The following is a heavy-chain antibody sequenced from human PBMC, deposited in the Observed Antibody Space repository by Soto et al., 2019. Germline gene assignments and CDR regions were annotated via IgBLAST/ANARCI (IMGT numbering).Heavy chain of an antibody. CDR1: SVSNAW. D-gene: IGHD4-17*01. J-gene: IGHJ4*02. CDR2: IKSKTDGGTT. Sequence: SVSNAWMNWVRPAPGKGLEWVGRIKSKTDGGTTDYAAPVKGRFTISRDDSKNTLYLQMNSLKTEDTAVYYCTTDDYGFDYWGQGTLVTVSS. CDR3: TTDDYGFDY. V-gene: IGHV3-15*07.